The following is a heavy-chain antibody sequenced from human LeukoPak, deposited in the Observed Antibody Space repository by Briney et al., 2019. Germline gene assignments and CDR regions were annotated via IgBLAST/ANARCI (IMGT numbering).Heavy chain of an antibody. CDR2: IYTSGST. V-gene: IGHV4-4*07. Sequence: PSETLSLTCTVSGGSISSYYWSWIRQPPGKGLEWIGRIYTSGSTKSNPSLKSRVTMSVDTSKNQFSLRLSSVTAADTAVYYCARGGYSNVPFDYWGQGTLVTVS. J-gene: IGHJ4*02. D-gene: IGHD5-18*01. CDR3: ARGGYSNVPFDY. CDR1: GGSISSYY.